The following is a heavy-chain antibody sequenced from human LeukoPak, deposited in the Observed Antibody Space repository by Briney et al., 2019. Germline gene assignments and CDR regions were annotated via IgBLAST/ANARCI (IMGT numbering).Heavy chain of an antibody. Sequence: GGSLRHSCAASGFTFSSYWMHWVRHAAGKGRVWVSRINTDGSSTTYADSVKGRFTISRDNAKNTLYLQMSSLSAEDTAVYYCARGYSSSYRIDYWGQGTLVTVSS. V-gene: IGHV3-74*01. CDR2: INTDGSST. CDR1: GFTFSSYW. CDR3: ARGYSSSYRIDY. D-gene: IGHD6-6*01. J-gene: IGHJ4*02.